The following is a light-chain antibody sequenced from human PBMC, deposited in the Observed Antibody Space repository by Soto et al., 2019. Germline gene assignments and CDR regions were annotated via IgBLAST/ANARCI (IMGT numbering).Light chain of an antibody. CDR3: HQYGSAPRN. V-gene: IGKV3-20*01. Sequence: EVVLTQSPGTLSLSPGERATLSCRASQSVAANYLAWYQQKRGQAPRLLIYGASSRATGIPDRFSGSGSGTDCTLTISRMVPEVWSVYDCHQYGSAPRNFGPGTKVDIK. CDR2: GAS. CDR1: QSVAANY. J-gene: IGKJ3*01.